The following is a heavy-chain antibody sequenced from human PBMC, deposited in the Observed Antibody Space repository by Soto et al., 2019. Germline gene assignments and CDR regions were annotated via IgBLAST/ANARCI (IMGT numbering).Heavy chain of an antibody. D-gene: IGHD3-22*01. CDR2: IIPVLGTA. CDR1: GGAFSSFA. CDR3: ARGGFFYDSAGYYRAYYFDS. Sequence: QVQLMQSGAEVKKPGSSVKVSCTASGGAFSSFAIGWVRQAPGQGLEWMGGIIPVLGTANYAQKFQGRVTITADESTTTAFMELSSLRSDDTAVYYCARGGFFYDSAGYYRAYYFDSWGQGTLVTVSS. V-gene: IGHV1-69*01. J-gene: IGHJ4*02.